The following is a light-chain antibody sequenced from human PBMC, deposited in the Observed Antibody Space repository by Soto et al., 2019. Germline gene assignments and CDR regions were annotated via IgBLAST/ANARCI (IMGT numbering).Light chain of an antibody. CDR3: QIYNSYSLWA. Sequence: DIQMTQSPSTLSASVGDRVTITCRASQTIGTWLAWYQQKPGKAPKLLIYKASTLENGVSSRFSGSGSGTDFTLTISSLQPDDFATYYCQIYNSYSLWAFGQGTKVEIK. J-gene: IGKJ1*01. CDR1: QTIGTW. CDR2: KAS. V-gene: IGKV1-5*03.